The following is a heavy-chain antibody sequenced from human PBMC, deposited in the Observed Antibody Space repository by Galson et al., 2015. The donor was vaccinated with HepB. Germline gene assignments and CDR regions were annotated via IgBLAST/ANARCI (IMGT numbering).Heavy chain of an antibody. J-gene: IGHJ4*02. Sequence: QSGAEVKKPGESLRISCKGSGYSFTSYWISWVRQMPGKGLEWMGRIDPSDSYTNYSPSFQGHVTISADKSISTAYLQWSSLKASDTAMYYCALAYCGGDCYWGGYFDYWGQGTLVTVSS. CDR2: IDPSDSYT. CDR3: ALAYCGGDCYWGGYFDY. V-gene: IGHV5-10-1*01. D-gene: IGHD2-21*01. CDR1: GYSFTSYW.